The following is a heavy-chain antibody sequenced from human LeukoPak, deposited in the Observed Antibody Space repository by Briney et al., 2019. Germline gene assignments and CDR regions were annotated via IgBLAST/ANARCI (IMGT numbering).Heavy chain of an antibody. V-gene: IGHV1-2*02. CDR1: GYTFTGYY. J-gene: IGHJ4*02. CDR3: ARGMVVTPALDY. CDR2: INPNSGGT. D-gene: IGHD4-23*01. Sequence: ASVKVSCKASGYTFTGYYMHWVRQAPGQGLEWMGWINPNSGGTNYAQKFQGRVTMTRDTSISTAYMELSSLRSEDTAVYYCARGMVVTPALDYWGQGTLVTVSS.